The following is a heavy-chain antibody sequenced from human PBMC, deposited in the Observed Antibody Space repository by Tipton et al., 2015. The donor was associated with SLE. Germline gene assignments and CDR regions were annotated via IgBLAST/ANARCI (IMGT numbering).Heavy chain of an antibody. CDR3: ARDTTPGDYTAYLQH. V-gene: IGHV3-33*01. J-gene: IGHJ1*01. D-gene: IGHD4-17*01. Sequence: SLRLSCAASGFTFSIYGMHWVRQAPGKGLGWVAVIWDDGSNKYYADSVKGRFTISRDNSKNTLYLQMNSLSAEDTAVYYCARDTTPGDYTAYLQHWGQGNLVTVSA. CDR1: GFTFSIYG. CDR2: IWDDGSNK.